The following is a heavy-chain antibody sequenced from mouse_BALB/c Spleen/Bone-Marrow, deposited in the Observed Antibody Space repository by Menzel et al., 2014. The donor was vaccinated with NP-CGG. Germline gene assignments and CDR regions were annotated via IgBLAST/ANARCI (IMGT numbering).Heavy chain of an antibody. D-gene: IGHD1-3*01. CDR1: GFTFTDYY. Sequence: EVKLVESGGGLVQPGGSLRLSCATSGFTFTDYYMNWVRQPPGKALEWXXXIRXXANGYTTEDSTSVKGRFTISRDNSQSILYLQMNTLRGEDSATYYCARDKGSVFFDYWGQGTTLTVSS. CDR3: ARDKGSVFFDY. J-gene: IGHJ2*01. V-gene: IGHV7-3*02. CDR2: IRXXANGYTT.